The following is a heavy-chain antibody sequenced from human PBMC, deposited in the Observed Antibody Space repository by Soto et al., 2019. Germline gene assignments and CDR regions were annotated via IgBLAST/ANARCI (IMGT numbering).Heavy chain of an antibody. CDR2: IYPGDFDT. D-gene: IGHD2-21*01. V-gene: IGHV5-51*01. CDR1: GFSFTTYW. Sequence: EEQLVQSAAEVKMPGESLKISCKGSGFSFTTYWIGWMRQMPGKGLEWMGIIYPGDFDTRYSPSFQGQVTISVDRSISTAYLHWNSLKASDTAIYYCARLANGVNTIAWNYGMDVWGQGTTVTVAS. J-gene: IGHJ6*02. CDR3: ARLANGVNTIAWNYGMDV.